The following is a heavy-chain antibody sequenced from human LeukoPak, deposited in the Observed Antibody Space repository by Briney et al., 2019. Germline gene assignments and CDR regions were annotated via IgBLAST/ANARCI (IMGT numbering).Heavy chain of an antibody. CDR2: IYYSGRT. D-gene: IGHD2-2*01. V-gene: IGHV4-39*01. J-gene: IGHJ4*02. CDR3: ARSQATAMVSDY. Sequence: KPSETLSLTCTVSGGSLNFSSYYWGWIRQPPGKGLEWIGSIYYSGRTYYNPSLKIRVTIFVDTSKNQFSLKLNSVTAADTAVYYCARSQATAMVSDYWGQGTLVTVSP. CDR1: GGSLNFSSYY.